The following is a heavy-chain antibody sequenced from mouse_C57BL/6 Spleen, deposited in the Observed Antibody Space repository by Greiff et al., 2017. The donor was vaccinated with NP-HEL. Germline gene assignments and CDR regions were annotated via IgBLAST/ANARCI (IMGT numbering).Heavy chain of an antibody. CDR1: GYSITSGYY. V-gene: IGHV3-6*01. D-gene: IGHD2-4*01. J-gene: IGHJ4*01. Sequence: DVQLQESGPGLVKPSQSLSLTCSVTGYSITSGYYWNWIRQFPGNKLEWMGYISYDGSNNYNPSLKNRIPITRDTSKHQFFLKLNSVTTEDTATYYCARRIYYDYDGYAMDYWGQGTSVTVSS. CDR3: ARRIYYDYDGYAMDY. CDR2: ISYDGSN.